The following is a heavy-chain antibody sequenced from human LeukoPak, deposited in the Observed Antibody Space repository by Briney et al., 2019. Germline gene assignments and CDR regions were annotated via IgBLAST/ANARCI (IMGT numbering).Heavy chain of an antibody. CDR2: IYHSGST. J-gene: IGHJ5*02. CDR3: ARVQYYDFWSGYYPRDWFDP. CDR1: GYSISSGYY. D-gene: IGHD3-3*01. V-gene: IGHV4-38-2*02. Sequence: KASETLSLTCTVSGYSISSGYYWGWIRQPPGKGLEWIGSIYHSGSTYYNPSLKGRVTISVDTSKNQFSLKLSSVTAADTAVYYCARVQYYDFWSGYYPRDWFDPWGQGTLVTVSS.